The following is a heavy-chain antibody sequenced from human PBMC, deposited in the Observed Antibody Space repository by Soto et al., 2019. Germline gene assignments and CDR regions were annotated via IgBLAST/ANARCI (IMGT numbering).Heavy chain of an antibody. D-gene: IGHD2-8*01. V-gene: IGHV4-31*03. J-gene: IGHJ3*02. CDR2: IYYSGST. CDR1: GGSISSGGYY. Sequence: PSETLSLTCTVSGGSISSGGYYWSWIRQHPGKGLEWIGYIYYSGSTYYNPSLKSRVTISVDTSKNQFSLKLSSVTAADTAVYYCATRIRMAPDAFDIWGQGTMVTVSS. CDR3: ATRIRMAPDAFDI.